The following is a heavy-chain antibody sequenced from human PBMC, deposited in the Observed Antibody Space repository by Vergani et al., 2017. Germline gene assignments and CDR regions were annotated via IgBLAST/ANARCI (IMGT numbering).Heavy chain of an antibody. CDR2: MNPNSGNT. Sequence: QVQLVQSGAEVKKPGASVQVSCMASGYPFTSYDINWVRQATGQGLEWMGWMNPNSGNTGYAQKFQGRVTMTRNTSISTAYMELSSLRSEDTAVYYCVADYGDPGYYGMDVWGQGTTVTVSS. D-gene: IGHD4-17*01. CDR1: GYPFTSYD. CDR3: VADYGDPGYYGMDV. V-gene: IGHV1-8*01. J-gene: IGHJ6*02.